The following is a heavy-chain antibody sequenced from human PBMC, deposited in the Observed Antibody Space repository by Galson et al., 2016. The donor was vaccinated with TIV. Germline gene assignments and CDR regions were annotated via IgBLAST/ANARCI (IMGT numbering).Heavy chain of an antibody. Sequence: SVKVSCKASTYTSTNYYMHWVRQAPGQGLEWMGIISPSGSRTTFAPNFQGRLTMTRDTSTSTVYMELSSLKSEDTAVYYWAGGATDYGGSGYLDYWGQGTLVTVSS. CDR1: TYTSTNYY. V-gene: IGHV1-46*01. CDR3: AGGATDYGGSGYLDY. CDR2: ISPSGSRT. J-gene: IGHJ4*02. D-gene: IGHD4-23*01.